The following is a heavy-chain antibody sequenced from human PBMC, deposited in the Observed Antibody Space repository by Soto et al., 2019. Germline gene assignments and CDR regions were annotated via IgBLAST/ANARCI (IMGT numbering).Heavy chain of an antibody. CDR3: ARRGSGHTFDY. CDR2: IYEGETT. J-gene: IGHJ4*02. Sequence: QLQLQESGPGLVKPSETLSLTCAVSGASISRTGFHWGWVRQPPGQGLEWIGSIYEGETTFYNSSLKSRVTISADTSKNHFSLKLSSVTAADTAVYYCARRGSGHTFDYWGQGTLVTVSS. V-gene: IGHV4-39*01. D-gene: IGHD3-10*01. CDR1: GASISRTGFH.